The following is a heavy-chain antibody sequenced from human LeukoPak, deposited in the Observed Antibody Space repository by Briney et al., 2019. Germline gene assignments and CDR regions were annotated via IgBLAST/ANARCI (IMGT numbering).Heavy chain of an antibody. CDR2: LYSDGST. CDR3: ARDRPPYYDYVWGSYGDAFDI. CDR1: GFTVSSNY. J-gene: IGHJ3*02. D-gene: IGHD3-16*01. V-gene: IGHV3-66*01. Sequence: GSLRLSCAASGFTVSSNYMSWVRQAPGEGLEWASILYSDGSTHYADSVKGRFTISRDNSKNTLYLQMNSLRAEDTAVYYCARDRPPYYDYVWGSYGDAFDIWGQGTMVTVSS.